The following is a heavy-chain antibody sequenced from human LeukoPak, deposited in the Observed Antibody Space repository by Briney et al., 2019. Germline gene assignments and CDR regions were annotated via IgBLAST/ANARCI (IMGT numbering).Heavy chain of an antibody. J-gene: IGHJ3*02. V-gene: IGHV3-23*01. CDR1: GFTFSSYA. Sequence: PGGSLRLSCAASGFTFSSYAMSWVRQAPGKGLEWVSAISGSGGSTYYADSVKGRFTISRDNSKNTLYLQMNSLRAEDTAVYYCARGNINPLDAFDIWGQGTMVTVSS. CDR2: ISGSGGST. CDR3: ARGNINPLDAFDI. D-gene: IGHD2/OR15-2a*01.